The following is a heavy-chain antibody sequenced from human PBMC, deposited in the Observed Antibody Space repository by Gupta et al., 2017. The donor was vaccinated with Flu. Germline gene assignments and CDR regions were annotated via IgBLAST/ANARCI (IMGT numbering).Heavy chain of an antibody. CDR3: AGMYYYDRSGYYNFDY. V-gene: IGHV4-61*02. CDR2: IYSTGTT. CDR1: GGSISSGHYY. Sequence: QVQLQESGPGLVKPSQTLSLTCTVSGGSISSGHYYWSWIRQPAGKGLEWIGRIYSTGTTNYNPSLQSRVSVSLDTSKNQFSLKLSSVTAADTAVYYCAGMYYYDRSGYYNFDYWGQGTLVTVSS. D-gene: IGHD3-22*01. J-gene: IGHJ4*02.